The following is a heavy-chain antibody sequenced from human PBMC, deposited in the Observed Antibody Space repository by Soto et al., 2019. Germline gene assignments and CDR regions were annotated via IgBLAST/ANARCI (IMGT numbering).Heavy chain of an antibody. CDR1: GYSFTGYW. CDR3: AVQQKLPWFNY. Sequence: PGESRKISCTGSGYSFTGYWIGWVRQMPGKGLEWMGINYPGGSDTRYSPSFQGRVTISADKSINTAYLQWSSLKASDTAMYYCAVQQKLPWFNYWGQGTLVTVSS. J-gene: IGHJ4*02. CDR2: NYPGGSDT. V-gene: IGHV5-51*01. D-gene: IGHD6-13*01.